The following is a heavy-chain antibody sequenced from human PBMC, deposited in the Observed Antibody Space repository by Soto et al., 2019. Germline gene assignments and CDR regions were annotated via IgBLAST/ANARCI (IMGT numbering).Heavy chain of an antibody. CDR2: IYYSGST. CDR3: ARSGDSSSWYGVGYYGMDV. D-gene: IGHD6-13*01. J-gene: IGHJ6*02. Sequence: KTSETLSLTCTVSGGSISSGGYYWSWIRQHPGKGLEWIGYIYYSGSTYYNPSLKSRVAISVDTSKNQFSLKLSSVTAADTAVYYCARSGDSSSWYGVGYYGMDVWGQGTTVTVSS. CDR1: GGSISSGGYY. V-gene: IGHV4-31*03.